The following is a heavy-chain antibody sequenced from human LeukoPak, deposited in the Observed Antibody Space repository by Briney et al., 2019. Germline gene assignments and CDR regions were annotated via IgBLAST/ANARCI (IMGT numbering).Heavy chain of an antibody. J-gene: IGHJ4*02. CDR1: GFTFSSYS. CDR3: ARDHIAVAGNKFDY. CDR2: ISSSSSYI. Sequence: GGSLRLSCAASGFTFSSYSMNWVRQAPGKGLEWVSSISSSSSYIYYADSVKGRFTISRDNAKNSLHLQMNSLRAEDTAVYYCARDHIAVAGNKFDYWGQGTLVTVSS. D-gene: IGHD6-19*01. V-gene: IGHV3-21*01.